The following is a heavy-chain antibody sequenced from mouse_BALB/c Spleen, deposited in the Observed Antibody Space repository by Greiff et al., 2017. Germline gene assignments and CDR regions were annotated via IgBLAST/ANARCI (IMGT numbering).Heavy chain of an antibody. CDR2: ISYSGST. Sequence: VQLKESGPGLVKPSQSLSLTCTVTGYSITSDYAWNWIRQFPGNKLEWMGYISYSGSTSYNPSLKSRISITHDTSKNQFFLQFNAVTTDDTATYYCARYYEGYDYWGQGTTLTVSS. D-gene: IGHD2-3*01. J-gene: IGHJ2*01. CDR3: ARYYEGYDY. V-gene: IGHV3-2*02. CDR1: GYSITSDYA.